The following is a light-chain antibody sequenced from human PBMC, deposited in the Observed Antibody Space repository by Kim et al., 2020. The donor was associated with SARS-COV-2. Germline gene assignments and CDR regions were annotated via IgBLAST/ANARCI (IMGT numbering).Light chain of an antibody. CDR2: QDS. Sequence: SYELTQPPSVSVSPGQTASITCSGDKLGDKYACWYQQKPGQSPVLVIYQDSKRPSGIPERFSGSNSGNTATLTISGTQAMDEADYYCQAWDSSGVFGGGTQLPVL. J-gene: IGLJ3*02. V-gene: IGLV3-1*01. CDR3: QAWDSSGV. CDR1: KLGDKY.